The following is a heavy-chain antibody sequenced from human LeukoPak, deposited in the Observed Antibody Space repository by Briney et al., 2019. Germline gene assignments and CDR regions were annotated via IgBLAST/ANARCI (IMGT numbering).Heavy chain of an antibody. J-gene: IGHJ3*02. V-gene: IGHV3-30*02. Sequence: GGSLRLSCAASGFTFNSYGMHWVRQAPGKGLEWVAFIRCDGSNKYSADSVKGRFTISRDNSKNTLYLQMNSLRAEDTAVYYCAKDFESYTSDSFHIWGQGTMVTVSS. CDR1: GFTFNSYG. D-gene: IGHD1-26*01. CDR3: AKDFESYTSDSFHI. CDR2: IRCDGSNK.